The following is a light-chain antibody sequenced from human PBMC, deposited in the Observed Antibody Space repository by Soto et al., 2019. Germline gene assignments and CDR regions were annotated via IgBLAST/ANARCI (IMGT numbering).Light chain of an antibody. V-gene: IGKV1-39*01. CDR2: SAS. J-gene: IGKJ4*01. CDR1: QSISSY. Sequence: DIQMTQSPSSLSASVGDRVTITCRASQSISSYLSWLQQKPGEAPRLLIYSASSLTSGVPSRFIGSGSGTDFTLTISSLQPEDFATYYCQQNNSPPLSFGGGTKVEI. CDR3: QQNNSPPLS.